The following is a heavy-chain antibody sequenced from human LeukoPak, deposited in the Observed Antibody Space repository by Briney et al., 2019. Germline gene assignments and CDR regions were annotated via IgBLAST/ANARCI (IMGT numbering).Heavy chain of an antibody. J-gene: IGHJ4*02. D-gene: IGHD1-1*01. CDR3: ARDWGNWDFDY. CDR2: IKQDGSAK. CDR1: GFTFSSHG. V-gene: IGHV3-7*01. Sequence: GSLRLSCAASGFTFSSHGMSWVRQAPGKELQWVANIKQDGSAKYYVDSVKGRFTISRDNAKNSLYLQMNSLRAEDTAVYYCARDWGNWDFDYWGQGTLVSVSA.